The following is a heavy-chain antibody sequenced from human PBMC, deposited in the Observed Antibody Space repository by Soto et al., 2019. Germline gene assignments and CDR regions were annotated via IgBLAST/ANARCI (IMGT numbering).Heavy chain of an antibody. CDR1: GFTFSTYA. Sequence: VQLVESGGGVVQPGSSLRLSCAASGFTFSTYAMDWVRQAPGKGLEWVGVNTPNGGNERYADSVKGRFTISRDNVQTTLYLQMDSLRPEDTAIYYCARDTLSGSWFHLAYWGQGTLVTVSS. CDR2: NTPNGGNE. D-gene: IGHD2-15*01. CDR3: ARDTLSGSWFHLAY. J-gene: IGHJ4*02. V-gene: IGHV3-30-3*01.